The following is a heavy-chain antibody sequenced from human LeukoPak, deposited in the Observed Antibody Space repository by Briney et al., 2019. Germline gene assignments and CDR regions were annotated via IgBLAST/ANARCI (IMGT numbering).Heavy chain of an antibody. Sequence: ASVKVSCKASGGAFNTDAISWVRQAPGQGLEWMGWISAYNGNTNYAQKLQGRVTMTTDTSTSTAYMELRSLRSDDTAVYHCARNWNQGVFDYWGQGTLVTVSS. V-gene: IGHV1-18*01. CDR3: ARNWNQGVFDY. CDR2: ISAYNGNT. J-gene: IGHJ4*02. D-gene: IGHD1-20*01. CDR1: GGAFNTDA.